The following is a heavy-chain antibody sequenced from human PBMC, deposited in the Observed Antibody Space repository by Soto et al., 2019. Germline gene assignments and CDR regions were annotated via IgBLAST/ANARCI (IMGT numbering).Heavy chain of an antibody. CDR1: GDTFNDYY. V-gene: IGHV1-2*04. CDR3: ARESGGATATLDYSYFYMDV. Sequence: QVQLVQSGAEVKRPGASVTVSCRSSGDTFNDYYIHWVRQAPGQGLEWMGWINPNGGVTKYAQKFQGWVSMTRDTSIRKVYMQLSRLRSDDTAVYYCARESGGATATLDYSYFYMDVWGTGTTLTVSS. J-gene: IGHJ6*03. CDR2: INPNGGVT. D-gene: IGHD5-12*01.